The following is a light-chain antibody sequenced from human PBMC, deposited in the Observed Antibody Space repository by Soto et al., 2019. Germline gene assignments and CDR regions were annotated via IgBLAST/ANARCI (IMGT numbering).Light chain of an antibody. CDR3: VLYMGSGTWV. CDR2: NTN. Sequence: QDVVTQEPSFSVSPGRTVTLTCGWSSGSVSTSYYPSWYQQTPGQAPRTLIYNTNTRSSGVPDRFSGSILGNKAALTITGAQADDESDYYCVLYMGSGTWVFGGGTKLTVL. V-gene: IGLV8-61*01. CDR1: SGSVSTSYY. J-gene: IGLJ3*02.